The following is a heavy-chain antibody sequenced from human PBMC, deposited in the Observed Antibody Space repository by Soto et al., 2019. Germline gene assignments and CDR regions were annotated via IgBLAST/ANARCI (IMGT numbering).Heavy chain of an antibody. CDR3: AREKEDEGSSSLRVYYGMDA. V-gene: IGHV3-21*01. CDR1: GFTLSTYR. CDR2: ISSSSYYI. J-gene: IGHJ6*02. Sequence: PGGSLRLSCAASGFTLSTYRMTWGRQAPGKGLEWVSSISSSSYYIHYADSVKGRFTISRDSPKNSVYLQLNSLRAEDTAVYYCAREKEDEGSSSLRVYYGMDAWGQGTTVTVSS. D-gene: IGHD6-6*01.